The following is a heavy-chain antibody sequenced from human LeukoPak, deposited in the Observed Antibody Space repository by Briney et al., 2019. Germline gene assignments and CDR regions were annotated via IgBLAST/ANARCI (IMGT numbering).Heavy chain of an antibody. CDR3: ARHNKRNYYDSSGYYFDY. V-gene: IGHV4-39*01. CDR1: GGSISSSSYY. D-gene: IGHD3-22*01. J-gene: IGHJ4*02. CDR2: IYYSGST. Sequence: PSETLSLTCTVSGGSISSSSYYWGWIRQPPGKGLEWIGSIYYSGSTYYNPSLKSRVTISVDTSKNQFSLKLSSVTAADTAVYYCARHNKRNYYDSSGYYFDYWGQGTLVTVSS.